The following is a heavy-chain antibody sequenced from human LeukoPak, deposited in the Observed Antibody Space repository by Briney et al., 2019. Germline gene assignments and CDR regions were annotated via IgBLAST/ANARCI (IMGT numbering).Heavy chain of an antibody. CDR3: AKGGYSSSWRTELDY. J-gene: IGHJ4*02. CDR1: GFIFTDYA. Sequence: GGSLRLSCQASGFIFTDYAMSWVRQAPGKGLEWVSAISGSGGSTYYADSVKGRFTISRDNSKNTLYLQMNSLRAEDTAVYYCAKGGYSSSWRTELDYWGQGTLVTVSS. CDR2: ISGSGGST. D-gene: IGHD6-13*01. V-gene: IGHV3-23*01.